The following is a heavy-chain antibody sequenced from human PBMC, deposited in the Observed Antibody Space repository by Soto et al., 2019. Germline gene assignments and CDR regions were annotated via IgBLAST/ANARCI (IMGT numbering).Heavy chain of an antibody. J-gene: IGHJ4*02. V-gene: IGHV4-59*02. CDR2: IDYNGRA. D-gene: IGHD4-4*01. Sequence: PSATLSLTCSVSYGSVPGSYWSWIRQPPGKGLEWIGCIDYNGRAHYNPSLTSRVTMSLDTSNNHFSLKLSSVTTTDTAVYYCARGPDHSKVGYWGQGTLVTVS. CDR1: YGSVPGSY. CDR3: ARGPDHSKVGY.